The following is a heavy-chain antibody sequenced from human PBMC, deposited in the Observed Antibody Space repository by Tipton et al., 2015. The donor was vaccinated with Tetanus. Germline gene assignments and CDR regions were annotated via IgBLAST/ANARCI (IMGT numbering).Heavy chain of an antibody. CDR3: ARGHGSGRNSFQFDY. D-gene: IGHD3-10*01. CDR2: INHSGRA. Sequence: GLVKPSETLSLTCAVYGGSFSGFYWSWIRQPPGRGLECIGEINHSGRANYNPSLKSRFTILVDASKNQFSLKVNSVTAADTAVYYCARGHGSGRNSFQFDYWGQGALVTVSS. CDR1: GGSFSGFY. V-gene: IGHV4-34*01. J-gene: IGHJ4*02.